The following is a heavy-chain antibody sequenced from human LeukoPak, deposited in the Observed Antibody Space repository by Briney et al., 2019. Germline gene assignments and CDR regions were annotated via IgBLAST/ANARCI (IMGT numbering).Heavy chain of an antibody. CDR2: ISSSSSNI. J-gene: IGHJ3*01. CDR1: GFTFSSYS. Sequence: PGGSLRLSCAASGFTFSSYSMNWVRQAPGKGLEWVSAISSSSSNIYYADSVRGRFTISRDNAKNPLYLQMNSLRAEYSAVYYCDKDLGPCNFDYEGWGHVTIVTV. D-gene: IGHD4-17*01. V-gene: IGHV3-21*01. CDR3: DKDLGPCNFDYEG.